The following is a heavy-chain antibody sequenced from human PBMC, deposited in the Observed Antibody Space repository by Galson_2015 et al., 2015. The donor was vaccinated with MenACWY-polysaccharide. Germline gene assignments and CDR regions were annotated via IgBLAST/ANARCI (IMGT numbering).Heavy chain of an antibody. D-gene: IGHD2-21*01. V-gene: IGHV3-48*03. CDR2: ISSTSGII. J-gene: IGHJ3*01. CDR3: ARGLWGGYAFDA. CDR1: GFTFSNYD. Sequence: SLRLSCAVSGFTFSNYDMNWVRQAPGKGLEWLSFISSTSGIIHYTDSVKGRFTISRDNAKNSLYLQMNSLRAEDTAVYYCARGLWGGYAFDAWGQGTMVTVSS.